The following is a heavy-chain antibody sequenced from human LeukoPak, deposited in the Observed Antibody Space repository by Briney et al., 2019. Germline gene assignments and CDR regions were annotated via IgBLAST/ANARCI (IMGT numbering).Heavy chain of an antibody. CDR2: INHSGST. J-gene: IGHJ4*02. Sequence: SETLSLTCTVSGGSISSSSYYWGWIRQPPGKGLEWIGEINHSGSTNYNASLKSRVTISVDTSKNQFYLKLSSVTAADTAVYYCARVYDSSGYYIPDYWGQGTLVTVSS. V-gene: IGHV4-39*07. D-gene: IGHD3-22*01. CDR3: ARVYDSSGYYIPDY. CDR1: GGSISSSSYY.